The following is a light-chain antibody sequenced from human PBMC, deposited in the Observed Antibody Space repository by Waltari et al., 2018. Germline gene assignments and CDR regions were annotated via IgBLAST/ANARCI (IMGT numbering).Light chain of an antibody. J-gene: IGLJ2*01. Sequence: QSALTQPPSASGSPGQSVTISCTGTSSDVGGYNYVSWYQQHPGKAPKLMIYEVGNRPSGVPDRFSGSKSGNTASLTVSGVQAEDEADYYCTSYASSNSVVFGGGTKLTVL. CDR2: EVG. CDR3: TSYASSNSVV. CDR1: SSDVGGYNY. V-gene: IGLV2-8*01.